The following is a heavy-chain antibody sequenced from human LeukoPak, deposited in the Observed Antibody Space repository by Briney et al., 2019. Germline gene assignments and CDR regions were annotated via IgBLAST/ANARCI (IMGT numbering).Heavy chain of an antibody. CDR3: VRDVGYAFDI. J-gene: IGHJ3*02. D-gene: IGHD1-26*01. Sequence: GGSLRLSCAASGFTFSSYSMNWVRQAPGKGLERISYISGSTTKFYVDSVKGRFTISRDNAKNSLYLQMNSLRDEDTAVYYCVRDVGYAFDIWGQGTMVTVSS. V-gene: IGHV3-48*02. CDR1: GFTFSSYS. CDR2: ISGSTTK.